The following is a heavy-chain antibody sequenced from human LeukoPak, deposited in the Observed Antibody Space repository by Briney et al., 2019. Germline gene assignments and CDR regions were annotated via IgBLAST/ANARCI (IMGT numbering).Heavy chain of an antibody. J-gene: IGHJ6*02. CDR1: GFTFDDYA. CDR3: ARDGSYYYYGMDV. V-gene: IGHV3-64*01. Sequence: PGRSLRLSCAASGFTFDDYAMHWVRQAPGRGLEYVSAISSNGGSTYYANSVKGRFTISRDNSKNTLYLQMGSLRAEDMAVHYCARDGSYYYYGMDVWGQGTTVTVSS. CDR2: ISSNGGST.